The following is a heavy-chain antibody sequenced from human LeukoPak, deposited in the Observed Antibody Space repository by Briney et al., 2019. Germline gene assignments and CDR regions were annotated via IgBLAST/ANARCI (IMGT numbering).Heavy chain of an antibody. J-gene: IGHJ4*02. D-gene: IGHD3-22*01. V-gene: IGHV4-4*02. CDR1: GGSTSSSNW. CDR3: AREGDYDSSGLDY. CDR2: IYHSGST. Sequence: SETLSLTCAVSGGSTSSSNWWSWVRQPPGKGLEWIGEIYHSGSTNYNPSLKSRVTISVDKSKNQFSLKLSSVTAADTAVYYCAREGDYDSSGLDYWGQGTLVTVSS.